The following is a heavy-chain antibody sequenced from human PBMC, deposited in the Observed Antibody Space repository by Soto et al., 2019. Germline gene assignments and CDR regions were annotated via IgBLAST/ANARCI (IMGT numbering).Heavy chain of an antibody. Sequence: GGSLRLSCAASGFTFSSYWMSWVRQAPGKGLEWVANIKEDGSVKNYVGSVKGRFTISRDNAKNSLYLQMNSLRAEDTAVYYCASSLIVVVPAANFYYYGMDVWGQGTTVTVSS. CDR1: GFTFSSYW. V-gene: IGHV3-7*01. CDR2: IKEDGSVK. CDR3: ASSLIVVVPAANFYYYGMDV. D-gene: IGHD2-2*01. J-gene: IGHJ6*02.